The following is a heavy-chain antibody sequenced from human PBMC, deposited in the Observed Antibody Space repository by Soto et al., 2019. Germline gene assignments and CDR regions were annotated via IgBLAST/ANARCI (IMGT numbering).Heavy chain of an antibody. Sequence: EVQLVESGGGLVQPGGSLRLSCAASGFTVSSNYMSWVRQAPGKGLEWVSVIYSGGSTYYADSVKGRFTISRDNSKNTLYLQMNSLRAEDMAVYYCARDGVAVAGTLGPFDYWGQGTLVTVSS. CDR1: GFTVSSNY. J-gene: IGHJ4*02. CDR2: IYSGGST. D-gene: IGHD6-19*01. CDR3: ARDGVAVAGTLGPFDY. V-gene: IGHV3-66*01.